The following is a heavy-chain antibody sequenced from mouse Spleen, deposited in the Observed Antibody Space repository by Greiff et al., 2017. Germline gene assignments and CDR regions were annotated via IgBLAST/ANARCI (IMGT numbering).Heavy chain of an antibody. V-gene: IGHV1-82*01. J-gene: IGHJ3*02. CDR2: IYPGDGDT. CDR1: GYAFSSSW. D-gene: IGHD2-4*01. CDR3: ASMITT. Sequence: QVQLQQSGPELVKPGASVKISCKASGYAFSSSWMNWVKQRPGKGLEWIGRIYPGDGDTNYNGKFKGKAKLTADKSSSTAYMQLSSLTSEDSAVYFCASMITTWGQGTLVTVSA.